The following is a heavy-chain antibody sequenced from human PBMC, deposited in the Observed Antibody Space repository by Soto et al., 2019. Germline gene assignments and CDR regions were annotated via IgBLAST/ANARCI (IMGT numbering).Heavy chain of an antibody. CDR3: ARYLRVVRARRGMDV. CDR1: GYTFTSYC. D-gene: IGHD3-10*01. J-gene: IGHJ6*02. V-gene: IGHV1-18*04. CDR2: ISAYSGNT. Sequence: ASVKVSSKASGYTFTSYCISWLRQAPGQGLEWMGWISAYSGNTDYAQKLQGRVTMTTDTSTSTAYMELRSLRSDDTAVYYCARYLRVVRARRGMDVWGHGTTVTVSS.